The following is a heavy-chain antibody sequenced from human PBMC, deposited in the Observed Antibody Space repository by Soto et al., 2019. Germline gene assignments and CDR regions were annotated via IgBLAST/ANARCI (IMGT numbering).Heavy chain of an antibody. CDR1: GFTFSSYA. J-gene: IGHJ2*01. V-gene: IGHV3-30-3*01. Sequence: QVQLVESGGGVVQPGRSLRLSCAASGFTFSSYAMHWVRQAPGKGLEWVAVISYDGSNKYYADSVKGRFTISRDNSKNTMYLQMNNLRAEDTAVEYCAKKAQRVEVWYFDLWGRGTLVTVSS. CDR2: ISYDGSNK. CDR3: AKKAQRVEVWYFDL.